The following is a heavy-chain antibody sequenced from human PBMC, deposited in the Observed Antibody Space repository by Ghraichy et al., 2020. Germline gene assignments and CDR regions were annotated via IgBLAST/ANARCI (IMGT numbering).Heavy chain of an antibody. CDR2: IYNSGNT. J-gene: IGHJ4*02. CDR3: AGRRDGYSTGEY. V-gene: IGHV4-61*03. D-gene: IGHD5-24*01. CDR1: DGPVSTLSFF. Sequence: SETLSLTCIVSDGPVSTLSFFWSWIRQPPGKGLEWIGYIYNSGNTTYNPSLKSRVIMSLDTSKNHLSLRLNSVTPADTAVYYCAGRRDGYSTGEYWGQGTLVSVSS.